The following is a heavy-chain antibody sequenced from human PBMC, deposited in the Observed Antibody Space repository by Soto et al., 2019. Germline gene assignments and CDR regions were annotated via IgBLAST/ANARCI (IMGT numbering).Heavy chain of an antibody. CDR2: ISGSGGST. CDR1: GFTFSVYA. Sequence: PGGSLRLSCAASGFTFSVYAMSWVRQAPGKGLECVSGISGSGGSTSYADSVKGRFTISRDNSKNTLSLQMNSLRAEDTALYFCAKGDCSGGSCYFSAFDIWGQGTMVTVSS. D-gene: IGHD2-15*01. V-gene: IGHV3-23*01. J-gene: IGHJ3*02. CDR3: AKGDCSGGSCYFSAFDI.